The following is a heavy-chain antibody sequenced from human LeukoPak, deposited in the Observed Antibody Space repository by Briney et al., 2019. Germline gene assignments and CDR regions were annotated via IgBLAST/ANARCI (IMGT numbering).Heavy chain of an antibody. V-gene: IGHV3-69-1*02. J-gene: IGHJ4*02. D-gene: IGHD7-27*01. CDR3: ARGLRNRGLDFDY. CDR2: INTGTTV. Sequence: GGSLRLSCAASGFTFRAYDMNWVRQAPGKGLEWLSYINTGTTVHYADSVKGRFTISRDNAKSSLYLQMNSLRAEDTAIYYCARGLRNRGLDFDYWGQGTLVTVSS. CDR1: GFTFRAYD.